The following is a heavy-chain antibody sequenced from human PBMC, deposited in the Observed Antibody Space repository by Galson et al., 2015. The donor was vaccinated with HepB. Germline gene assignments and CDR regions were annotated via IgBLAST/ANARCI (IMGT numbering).Heavy chain of an antibody. V-gene: IGHV3-48*02. D-gene: IGHD3-3*01. CDR2: ISSSGGVM. CDR3: ARDAEKYDFWSGYTTPPTNWFDP. Sequence: EWVSYISSSGGVMYYADSVKGRFTISRDNANNSLYLQMNSLRDDDTAVYYCARDAEKYDFWSGYTTPPTNWFDPWGQETLVTVSS. J-gene: IGHJ5*02.